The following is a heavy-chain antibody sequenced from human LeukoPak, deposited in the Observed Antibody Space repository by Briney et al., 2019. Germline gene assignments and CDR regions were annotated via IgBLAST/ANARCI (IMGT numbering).Heavy chain of an antibody. CDR2: ISYDGSNK. CDR3: AREGIVVVTFIDY. V-gene: IGHV3-30*03. CDR1: GFTFSSYS. J-gene: IGHJ4*02. D-gene: IGHD3-22*01. Sequence: GGSLRLSCAASGFTFSSYSMNWVRQAPGKGLEWVAVISYDGSNKYYADSVKGRFTISRDNSKNTLYLQMNSLRAEDTAVYYCAREGIVVVTFIDYWGQGTLVTVSS.